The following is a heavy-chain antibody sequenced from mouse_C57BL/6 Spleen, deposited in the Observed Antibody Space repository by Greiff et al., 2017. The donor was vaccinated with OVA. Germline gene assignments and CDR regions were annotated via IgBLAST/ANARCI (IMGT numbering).Heavy chain of an antibody. D-gene: IGHD2-5*01. J-gene: IGHJ4*01. CDR3: ARKDYSNYVEYAMDY. CDR1: GYTFTSYW. CDR2: IDPSDSYT. V-gene: IGHV1-69*01. Sequence: QVQLKQPGAELVMPGASVKLSCKASGYTFTSYWMHWVKQRPGQGLEWIGEIDPSDSYTNYNQKFKGKSTLTVDKSSSTAYMQLSSLTSEDSAVYYCARKDYSNYVEYAMDYWGQGTSVTVSS.